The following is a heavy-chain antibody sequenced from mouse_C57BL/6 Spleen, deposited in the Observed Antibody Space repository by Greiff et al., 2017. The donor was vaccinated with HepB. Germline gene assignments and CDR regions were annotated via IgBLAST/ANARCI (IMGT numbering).Heavy chain of an antibody. Sequence: VQLQQPGAELVMPGASVKLSCKASGYTFTSYWMHWVKQRPGQGLEWIGEIDPSDSYTNYNQKFKGKSTLTVDKSSSTAYMQLSSLTSEDSAVYYCAREHYYFDYWGQGTTLTVSS. CDR2: IDPSDSYT. CDR1: GYTFTSYW. J-gene: IGHJ2*01. CDR3: AREHYYFDY. V-gene: IGHV1-69*01.